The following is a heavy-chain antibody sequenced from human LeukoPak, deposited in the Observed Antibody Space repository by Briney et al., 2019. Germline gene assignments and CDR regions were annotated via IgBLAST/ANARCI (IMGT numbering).Heavy chain of an antibody. V-gene: IGHV4-59*01. D-gene: IGHD3-10*01. CDR2: IYYSGST. CDR1: GVSISSYY. CDR3: ARDQDYYGSGSYSL. Sequence: PSETLSLTCTVSGVSISSYYWSWIRQPPGKGLEWIGYIYYSGSTNYNPSLKSRVTISVDTSKNQFSLKLSSVTAADTAVYYCARDQDYYGSGSYSLWGQGTLVTVSS. J-gene: IGHJ4*02.